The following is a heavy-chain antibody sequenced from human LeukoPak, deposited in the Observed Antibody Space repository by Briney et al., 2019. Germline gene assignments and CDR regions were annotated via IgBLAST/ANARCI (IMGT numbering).Heavy chain of an antibody. V-gene: IGHV3-9*01. CDR1: GFSFDDYA. Sequence: GGSLRLSCGASGFSFDDYAMHWVRQAPGKGLEWVSGISWNSGIIGYADSVKGRFTISRDNAKNSLYLQMNSLRAEDTALYYCARDYGSGSYYAFDIWGQGTMVTVSS. J-gene: IGHJ3*02. CDR2: ISWNSGII. CDR3: ARDYGSGSYYAFDI. D-gene: IGHD3-10*01.